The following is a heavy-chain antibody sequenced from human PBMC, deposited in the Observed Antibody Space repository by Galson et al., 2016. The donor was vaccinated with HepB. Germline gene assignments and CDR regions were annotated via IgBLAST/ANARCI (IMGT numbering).Heavy chain of an antibody. CDR1: GLTVSGNR. Sequence: SLRLSCAASGLTVSGNRMGWVRQAPGKGLEWVSIIYSGDTTYYADSVRGRFTISRDNSKNILYLQMNSLRAEDTAVYYCGSSSRAWGPDGFDIWGQGAMVIVSS. J-gene: IGHJ3*02. CDR2: IYSGDTT. D-gene: IGHD7-27*01. CDR3: GSSSRAWGPDGFDI. V-gene: IGHV3-53*01.